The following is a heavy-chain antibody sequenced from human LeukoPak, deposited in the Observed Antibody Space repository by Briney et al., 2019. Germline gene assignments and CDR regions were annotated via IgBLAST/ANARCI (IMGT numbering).Heavy chain of an antibody. Sequence: GAPVKVSCKASGYTFTSYYMHWVRQAPGQGLEWMGIINPSGGSTSYAQKFQGRVTMTRDMSTSTVYMELSSLRSEDTAVYYCARDPQEMATIMAFDYWGQGTLVTVSS. CDR3: ARDPQEMATIMAFDY. V-gene: IGHV1-46*01. D-gene: IGHD5-24*01. CDR1: GYTFTSYY. J-gene: IGHJ4*02. CDR2: INPSGGST.